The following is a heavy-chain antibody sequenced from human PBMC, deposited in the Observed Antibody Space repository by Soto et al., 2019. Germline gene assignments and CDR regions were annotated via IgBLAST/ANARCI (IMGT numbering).Heavy chain of an antibody. D-gene: IGHD3-10*01. Sequence: PSETLSLTCSVSGDSISGYYWNWFRQPPGKGLEWIAYIYYSGSTNYNPSLKSRVTIVVDTSKNQFSLKLTSVTAADTAVYYCARNYYGSGRQPFDYWGQGTLVTVSS. CDR3: ARNYYGSGRQPFDY. J-gene: IGHJ4*02. V-gene: IGHV4-59*01. CDR1: GDSISGYY. CDR2: IYYSGST.